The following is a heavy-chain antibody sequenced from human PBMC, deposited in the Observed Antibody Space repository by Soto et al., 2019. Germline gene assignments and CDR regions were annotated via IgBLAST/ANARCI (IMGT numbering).Heavy chain of an antibody. CDR3: AALHFWSGPWTHTRLDY. J-gene: IGHJ4*02. CDR1: GDSINSSHW. CDR2: ISHSGST. Sequence: QVQLQESGPGLVKPSGTLSLTCGVSGDSINSSHWWNWVRQPPGKGLEWIGQISHSGSTNYNPSLTGRVTISVDKSKNHFSLKLTSVTAADTAVYYCAALHFWSGPWTHTRLDYWGQGTLVTVSS. V-gene: IGHV4-4*02. D-gene: IGHD3-3*02.